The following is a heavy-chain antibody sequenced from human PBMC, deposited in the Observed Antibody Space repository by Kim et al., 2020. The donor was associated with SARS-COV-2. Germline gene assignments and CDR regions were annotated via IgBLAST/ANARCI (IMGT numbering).Heavy chain of an antibody. D-gene: IGHD3-3*01. CDR3: AGDFPDIWARSGYSSAFVI. CDR1: GGTFSSYA. Sequence: SVKVSCKASGGTFSSYAISWVRQAPGQGLEWMGGIIPIFGTANYAQKFQGRVTITADESTSTAYMELSSLRSEDKAVYYCAGDFPDIWARSGYSSAFVIWGQGTLVTASS. J-gene: IGHJ3*02. CDR2: IIPIFGTA. V-gene: IGHV1-69*13.